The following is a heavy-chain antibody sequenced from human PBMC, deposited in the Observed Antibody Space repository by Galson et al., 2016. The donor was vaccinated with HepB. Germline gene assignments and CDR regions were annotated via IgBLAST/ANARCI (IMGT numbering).Heavy chain of an antibody. CDR1: GFTFSTYG. CDR2: ISYDGSNK. Sequence: SLRLSCAASGFTFSTYGMHWVRQAPGKGLEWVAVISYDGSNKKYADSVKGQFTISRDTSKNTLYLQMNSLTAEDTAVYFCAKDGYRGSYRDYYGMDVWGQGTTVTVSS. V-gene: IGHV3-30*18. J-gene: IGHJ6*02. CDR3: AKDGYRGSYRDYYGMDV. D-gene: IGHD1-26*01.